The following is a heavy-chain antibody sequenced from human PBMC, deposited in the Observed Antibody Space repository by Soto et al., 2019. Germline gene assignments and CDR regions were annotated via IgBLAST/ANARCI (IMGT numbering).Heavy chain of an antibody. CDR2: ISKSDYT. Sequence: GGSLRLSCTVSGFAFNNYGINWVRQAPGKGLEWVSSISKSDYTYYSDSVKGRFAISRDNAKSSVSLQMNTLRVEDTAVYYCAREDSIVIPAVSDFWGQGTLVTVSS. CDR1: GFAFNNYG. D-gene: IGHD2-2*01. V-gene: IGHV3-21*01. CDR3: AREDSIVIPAVSDF. J-gene: IGHJ4*02.